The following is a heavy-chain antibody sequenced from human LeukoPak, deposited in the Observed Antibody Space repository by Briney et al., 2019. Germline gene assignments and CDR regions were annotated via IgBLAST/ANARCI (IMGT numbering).Heavy chain of an antibody. CDR2: IYHSGST. CDR3: ARRNPMTQDAFDV. CDR1: GGSISSSNW. J-gene: IGHJ3*01. V-gene: IGHV4-4*02. D-gene: IGHD2-21*02. Sequence: SETLSLTCAVSGGSISSSNWWSWVRQPPGKGLEWIGEIYHSGSTNYNPSLKSRVTISADKSISTAYLQWSSLKASDTAMYYCARRNPMTQDAFDVWGQGTMVTVSS.